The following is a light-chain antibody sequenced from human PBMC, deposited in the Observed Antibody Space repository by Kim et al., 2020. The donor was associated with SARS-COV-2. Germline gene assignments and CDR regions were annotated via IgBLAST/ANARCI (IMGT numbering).Light chain of an antibody. CDR2: AAS. Sequence: DIQMTQSPSSLSASVGDRVTITCRASQSISNYLNWYQQRIGRAPKLLIYAASSLQSGVSSRFSGGGSGTEFTLTISSLQPEEFATYYCQQSYSSPFTFGPGTKVDIK. V-gene: IGKV1-39*01. CDR3: QQSYSSPFT. J-gene: IGKJ3*01. CDR1: QSISNY.